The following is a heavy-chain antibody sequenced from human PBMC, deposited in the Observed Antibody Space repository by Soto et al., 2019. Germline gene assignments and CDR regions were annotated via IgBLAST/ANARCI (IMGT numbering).Heavy chain of an antibody. J-gene: IGHJ4*02. V-gene: IGHV4-4*02. CDR2: IYHSGST. D-gene: IGHD2-15*01. CDR1: GGSISSSNW. CDR3: AGAGRGYCSGGSCYSGFDY. Sequence: SETLSLTCAVSGGSISSSNWWNWVRQPPGKGLEWIGQIYHSGSTNYNPSLNSRVTISVDKSKNQFSLKLSSVTAADTAVYYCAGAGRGYCSGGSCYSGFDYWGQGTLVTVSS.